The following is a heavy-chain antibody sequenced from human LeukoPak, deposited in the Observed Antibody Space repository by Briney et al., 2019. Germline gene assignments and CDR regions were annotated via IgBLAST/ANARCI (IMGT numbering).Heavy chain of an antibody. J-gene: IGHJ5*01. CDR3: ARTVTVVTPAYNWFDP. V-gene: IGHV1-18*01. CDR2: ISAFIGTA. Sequence: ASVKVSCKASGYTFTSYGISWVRQAPGQGLEWMGWISAFIGTANYAQKLQGRVTITADASTSTAYMELSSLRSDDTAVYYCARTVTVVTPAYNWFDPWGQGTLVT. CDR1: GYTFTSYG. D-gene: IGHD4-23*01.